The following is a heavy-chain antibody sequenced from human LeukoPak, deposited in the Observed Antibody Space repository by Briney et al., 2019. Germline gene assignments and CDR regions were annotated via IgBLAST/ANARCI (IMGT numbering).Heavy chain of an antibody. J-gene: IGHJ4*02. Sequence: WGSLRLSCAASGFTFSSYAMHWVRQAPGKGLEWVAVISYDGSNKYYADSVKGRFTISRDNSKNTLYLQMNSLRAEDTAVYYCARDLYVGSSFDYWGQGTLVTVSS. CDR3: ARDLYVGSSFDY. D-gene: IGHD1-26*01. CDR2: ISYDGSNK. CDR1: GFTFSSYA. V-gene: IGHV3-30-3*01.